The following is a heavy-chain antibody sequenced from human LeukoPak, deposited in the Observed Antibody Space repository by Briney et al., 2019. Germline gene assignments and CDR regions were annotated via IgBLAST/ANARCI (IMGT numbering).Heavy chain of an antibody. J-gene: IGHJ4*02. CDR2: INHSGST. D-gene: IGHD3-16*02. CDR3: ARGGLYDCVWGSYRSPFDY. CDR1: GGSFSGYY. Sequence: PSETLSLTCAVYGGSFSGYYWSWIRQPPGKGLEWIGEINHSGSTNYNPSLKSRVTISVDTSKNQFSLKLSSVTAADTAVYYCARGGLYDCVWGSYRSPFDYWGQGTLVTVSS. V-gene: IGHV4-34*01.